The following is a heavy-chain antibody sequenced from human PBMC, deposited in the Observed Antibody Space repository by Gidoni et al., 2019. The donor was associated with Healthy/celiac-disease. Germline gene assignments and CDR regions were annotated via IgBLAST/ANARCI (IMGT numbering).Heavy chain of an antibody. Sequence: EVQLLESGGGLVQPGGSLRLSCAASGFTFSSYAMSWVRQAPGKGLEWVSAISGSGGSTYYADSVKGRFTISRDNSKNTLYLQMNSLRAEDTAVYYCAPKPGYCSQPACPFDYWGQGTLVTVSS. J-gene: IGHJ4*02. CDR3: APKPGYCSQPACPFDY. D-gene: IGHD2-15*01. CDR1: GFTFSSYA. V-gene: IGHV3-23*01. CDR2: ISGSGGST.